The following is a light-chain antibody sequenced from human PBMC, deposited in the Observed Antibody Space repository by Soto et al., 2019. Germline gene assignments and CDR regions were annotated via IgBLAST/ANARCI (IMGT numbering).Light chain of an antibody. CDR1: ETISSHY. J-gene: IGKJ3*01. CDR3: QNFGDSPFT. CDR2: GAS. V-gene: IGKV3-20*01. Sequence: EIVLMQSPDTLSLSPVERATLSCRSSETISSHYKAWYKQKPGQAPRLLIFGASTRATGIPDRFSGSWSGTDFTLTISRLEHEDFAVYYCQNFGDSPFTLGPGTMVHIK.